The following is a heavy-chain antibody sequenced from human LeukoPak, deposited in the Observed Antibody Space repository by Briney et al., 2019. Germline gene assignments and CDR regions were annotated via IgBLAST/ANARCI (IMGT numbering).Heavy chain of an antibody. CDR1: GGSISSGSYY. CDR2: IYTSGST. CDR3: ARQSITMIVVVAYFDL. D-gene: IGHD3-22*01. V-gene: IGHV4-61*02. Sequence: SQTLSLTCTVSGGSISSGSYYWSWIRQPAGKGLEWIGRIYTSGSTNYNPSLKSRVTISVDTSKNQFSLKLSSVTAADTAVYYCARQSITMIVVVAYFDLWGRGTLVTVSS. J-gene: IGHJ2*01.